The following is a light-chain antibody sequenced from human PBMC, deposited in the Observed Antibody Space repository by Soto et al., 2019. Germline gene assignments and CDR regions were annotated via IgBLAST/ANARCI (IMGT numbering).Light chain of an antibody. CDR3: QSYDSSLSGDAV. CDR2: GNS. V-gene: IGLV1-40*01. Sequence: QSVLTQPPSVSGAPGQRVTISCTGSSSNIGAGYDVHWYQQLPGTAPKLLIYGNSNRPSGVPDRFSGSNSGTSASLAITGLQAEDEADYYCQSYDSSLSGDAVLGGGTQLTVL. J-gene: IGLJ7*01. CDR1: SSNIGAGYD.